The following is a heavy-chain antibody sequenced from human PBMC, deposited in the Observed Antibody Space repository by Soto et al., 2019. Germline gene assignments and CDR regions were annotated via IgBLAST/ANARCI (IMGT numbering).Heavy chain of an antibody. CDR2: ISGSGSST. CDR3: AKALTHYDFWSGYFTAALDV. CDR1: GFTLSSYA. V-gene: IGHV3-23*01. D-gene: IGHD3-3*01. J-gene: IGHJ3*01. Sequence: GGSLRLSCAASGFTLSSYAMSWVRQAPGKGLEWVSAISGSGSSTYYADSVKGRFTISRDNSKNTVYLQMNSLRADDTAVYYCAKALTHYDFWSGYFTAALDVGGQGKMVTV.